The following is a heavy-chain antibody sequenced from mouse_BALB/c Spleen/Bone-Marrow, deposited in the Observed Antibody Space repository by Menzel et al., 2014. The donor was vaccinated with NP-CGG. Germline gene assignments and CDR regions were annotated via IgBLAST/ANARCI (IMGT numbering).Heavy chain of an antibody. V-gene: IGHV5-6*02. Sequence: EVKLVESGGDLVKPGGSLKLSCAASGFTFSYYGMSWVRQIPDKRLEWVATISSGGTYTFYPDSVKGRFTISRDNTKNTLTLQMTSLKSEDTAMYYCARRRDYDYFDYWGQGTTLTVSS. CDR2: ISSGGTYT. J-gene: IGHJ2*01. D-gene: IGHD2-4*01. CDR3: ARRRDYDYFDY. CDR1: GFTFSYYG.